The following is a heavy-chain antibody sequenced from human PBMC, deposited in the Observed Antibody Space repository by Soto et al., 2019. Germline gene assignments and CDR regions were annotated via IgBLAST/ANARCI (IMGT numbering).Heavy chain of an antibody. CDR2: ISGSGSTI. CDR3: ARGGVY. D-gene: IGHD2-8*01. V-gene: IGHV3-48*03. CDR1: GFTFSSHE. J-gene: IGHJ1*01. Sequence: GGSLRLSCEATGFTFSSHEMNWIRQTPGKRLEWIAKISGSGSTINYADSVKGRFTISRDNVQRTLHLQMDSQRVEDTGVYYCARGGVYWGRGTLVTVSS.